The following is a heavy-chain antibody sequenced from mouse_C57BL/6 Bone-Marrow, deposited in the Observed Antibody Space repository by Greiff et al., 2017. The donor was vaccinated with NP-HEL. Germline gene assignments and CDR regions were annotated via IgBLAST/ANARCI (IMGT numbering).Heavy chain of an antibody. Sequence: VQLQQSGAELVRPGASVKLSCTASGFTFTSSYMHWVKQRPEQGLEWIGGIDPADGNTKYAPKFQGKATITVDTSSNTSYLQLSSLTSEDSAVYYGASLLCEQDGGFAYWGQGTRVTVSA. V-gene: IGHV14-3*01. J-gene: IGHJ3*01. CDR2: IDPADGNT. CDR1: GFTFTSSY. D-gene: IGHD6-5*01. CDR3: ASLLCEQDGGFAY.